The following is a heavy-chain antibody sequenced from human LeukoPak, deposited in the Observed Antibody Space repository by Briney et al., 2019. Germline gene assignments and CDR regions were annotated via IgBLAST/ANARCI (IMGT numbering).Heavy chain of an antibody. CDR3: ARDLTIFGVARFDP. Sequence: PSETLSLTCAVYGGSFSGYYWSWIRQPPGKGLEWIGEINHSGSTNYNPSLKSRVTISVDTSKIQFSLKLCSVTAADTAVYYCARDLTIFGVARFDPWGQGTLVTVSS. V-gene: IGHV4-34*01. J-gene: IGHJ5*02. CDR1: GGSFSGYY. D-gene: IGHD3-3*01. CDR2: INHSGST.